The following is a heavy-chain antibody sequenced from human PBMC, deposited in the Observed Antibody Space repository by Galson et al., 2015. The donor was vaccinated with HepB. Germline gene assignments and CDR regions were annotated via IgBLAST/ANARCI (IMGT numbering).Heavy chain of an antibody. V-gene: IGHV1-58*02. CDR2: IVVGSGNT. CDR1: GFTFTNSA. J-gene: IGHJ4*02. D-gene: IGHD3-3*01. Sequence: SVKVSCKASGFTFTNSAIQWVRQARGQRLEWIGWIVVGSGNTNYAQKFQERVTITRDMSTSTAYMELSSLRSEDTAVYYCAAFGPLRMDTKYYDFWSGSPSGYFDYWGQGTLVTVSS. CDR3: AAFGPLRMDTKYYDFWSGSPSGYFDY.